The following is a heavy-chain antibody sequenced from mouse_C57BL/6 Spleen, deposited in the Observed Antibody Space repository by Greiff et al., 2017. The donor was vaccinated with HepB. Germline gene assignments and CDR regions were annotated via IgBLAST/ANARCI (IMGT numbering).Heavy chain of an antibody. CDR2: IYPGSGST. J-gene: IGHJ2*01. Sequence: VQLQQPGAELVKPGASVKMSCKASGYTFTSYWITWVKQRPGQGLEWIGDIYPGSGSTNYNEKFKSKATLTVDTSSSTAYMQLSSLTSEDSAVYYCARRGYVLYYFDYWGQGTTLTVSS. D-gene: IGHD2-2*01. CDR3: ARRGYVLYYFDY. CDR1: GYTFTSYW. V-gene: IGHV1-55*01.